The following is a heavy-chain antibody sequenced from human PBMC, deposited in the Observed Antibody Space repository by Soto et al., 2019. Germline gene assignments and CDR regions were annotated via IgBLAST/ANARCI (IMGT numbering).Heavy chain of an antibody. J-gene: IGHJ4*02. CDR2: IYSGGST. CDR1: GFTVSSNY. D-gene: IGHD2-15*01. Sequence: EVQRVESGGGLVQPGGSLRLSCAASGFTVSSNYMSWVRQAPGKGLEWVSVIYSGGSTYYADSVKGRFTISRDNSKNTLYLQMNSLRAEDTAVYYCARDTLLGYCSGGSCYHYWGQGTLVTVSS. V-gene: IGHV3-66*01. CDR3: ARDTLLGYCSGGSCYHY.